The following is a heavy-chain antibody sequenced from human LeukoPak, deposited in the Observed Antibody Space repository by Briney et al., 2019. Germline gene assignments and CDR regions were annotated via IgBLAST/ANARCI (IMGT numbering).Heavy chain of an antibody. J-gene: IGHJ6*03. CDR2: IIPIFGTA. D-gene: IGHD6-13*01. CDR3: ATGYSSSWTDYYYYYYMDV. Sequence: SVKVSCKASGGTFSSYAISWVRQAPGQGLEWMGGIIPIFGTANYAQKFQGRVTITADESTSTAYMELSSLRSEDTAVYYCATGYSSSWTDYYYYYYMDVWGKGTTVTISS. V-gene: IGHV1-69*13. CDR1: GGTFSSYA.